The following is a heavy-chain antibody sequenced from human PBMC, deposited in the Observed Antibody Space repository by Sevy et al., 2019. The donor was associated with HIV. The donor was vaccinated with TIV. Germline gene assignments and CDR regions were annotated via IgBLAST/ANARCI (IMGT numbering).Heavy chain of an antibody. Sequence: GESLKISCEGSGYSFTRYWIGWVRQMPGKGLEWMGIIYPGDSDTRSSPSFQGQVTISADKSIRTAYLQWSSLKASDTAMYFCTRGYYGSGSYYNNFFDYWGQGTLVTVSS. CDR3: TRGYYGSGSYYNNFFDY. V-gene: IGHV5-51*01. CDR1: GYSFTRYW. CDR2: IYPGDSDT. J-gene: IGHJ4*02. D-gene: IGHD3-10*01.